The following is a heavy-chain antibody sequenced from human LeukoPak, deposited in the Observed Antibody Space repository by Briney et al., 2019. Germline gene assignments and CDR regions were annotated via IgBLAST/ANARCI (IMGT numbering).Heavy chain of an antibody. CDR2: INTNSGGT. D-gene: IGHD3-3*01. CDR3: ATSRITIFGVVPAAFDI. J-gene: IGHJ3*02. CDR1: GYTFTGYY. Sequence: ASVKVSCKASGYTFTGYYMHWVRQAPGQGLEWMGWINTNSGGTSYGEKFQGRVTMTRDTSINTAYMELSRLRSDDTAVYYCATSRITIFGVVPAAFDIWGQGTMVTVSS. V-gene: IGHV1-2*02.